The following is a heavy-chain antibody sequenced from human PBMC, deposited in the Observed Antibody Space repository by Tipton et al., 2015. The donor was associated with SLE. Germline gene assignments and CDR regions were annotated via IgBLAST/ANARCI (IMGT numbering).Heavy chain of an antibody. Sequence: TLSLTCTVSGGSISSHYWSWIRQPPGKGLEWIGYIYNSGSGNYNPSLKSRVTISVDTSKNQFSLKLSSASAADTAVYYCARSDYYDSSGYYSYAFDIWGQGTMVTVSS. D-gene: IGHD3-22*01. J-gene: IGHJ3*02. CDR1: GGSISSHY. V-gene: IGHV4-59*11. CDR3: ARSDYYDSSGYYSYAFDI. CDR2: IYNSGSG.